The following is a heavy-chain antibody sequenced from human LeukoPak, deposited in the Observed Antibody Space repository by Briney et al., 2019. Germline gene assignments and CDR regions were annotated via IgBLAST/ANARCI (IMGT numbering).Heavy chain of an antibody. D-gene: IGHD2-2*01. J-gene: IGHJ6*02. CDR3: AKVQDCSSTSCYSTYYYGMDV. CDR1: GFTFDDYA. Sequence: GGSLRLSCAASGFTFDDYAMHWVRQAPGKGLEWVSGISWNSGSIGYADSVKGRFTISGDNAKNSLYLQMNSLRAEDTALYYCAKVQDCSSTSCYSTYYYGMDVWGQGTTVTVSS. CDR2: ISWNSGSI. V-gene: IGHV3-9*01.